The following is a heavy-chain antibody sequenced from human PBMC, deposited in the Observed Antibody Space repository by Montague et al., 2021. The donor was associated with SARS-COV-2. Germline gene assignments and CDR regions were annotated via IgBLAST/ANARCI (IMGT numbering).Heavy chain of an antibody. J-gene: IGHJ4*02. CDR2: IYYSGTT. CDR3: ARGMIRGVTTPFDY. CDR1: SGSIISSGYY. Sequence: SETLSLTCSVSSGSIISSGYYWGWIRQPPGKELEWIDNIYYSGTTYYNPSLQSRGTTSVDTSKNHLSLRLSSVTAADTAVYFCARGMIRGVTTPFDYWGQGSQVTVSS. D-gene: IGHD3-10*01. V-gene: IGHV4-39*02.